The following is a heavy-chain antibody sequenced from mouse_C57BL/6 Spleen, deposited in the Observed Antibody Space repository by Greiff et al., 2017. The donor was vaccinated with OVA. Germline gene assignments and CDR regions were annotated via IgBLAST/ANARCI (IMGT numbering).Heavy chain of an antibody. J-gene: IGHJ1*03. CDR3: ARSDGYYWYFDV. D-gene: IGHD2-3*01. V-gene: IGHV1-82*01. CDR2: IYPGDGDT. CDR1: GYAFSSSW. Sequence: VKLVESGPELVKPGASVKISCKASGYAFSSSWMNWVKQRPGKGLEWIGRIYPGDGDTNYNGKCKGKATLTADKSSSTAYMQLSSLTSEDSAVYFCARSDGYYWYFDVWGTGTTVTVSS.